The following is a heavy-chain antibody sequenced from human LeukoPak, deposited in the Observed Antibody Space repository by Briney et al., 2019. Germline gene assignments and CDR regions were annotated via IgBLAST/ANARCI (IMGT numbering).Heavy chain of an antibody. CDR3: ARDYGDYENWFDP. CDR2: INPNSGGT. V-gene: IGHV1-2*02. Sequence: ASVKVSSKASGYTFTGYYMHWVRQAPGQGLEWMGWINPNSGGTNYAQKFQGRVTMTRDTSISTAYMELSRLRSDDTAVYYCARDYGDYENWFDPWGQGTLVTVSS. D-gene: IGHD4-17*01. CDR1: GYTFTGYY. J-gene: IGHJ5*02.